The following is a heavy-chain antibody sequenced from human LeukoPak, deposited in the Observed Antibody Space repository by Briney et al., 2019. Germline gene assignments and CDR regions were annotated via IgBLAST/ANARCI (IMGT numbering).Heavy chain of an antibody. J-gene: IGHJ6*03. Sequence: ASVKVSCKASGYTFTGYYMHWVRQAPGQGLEWMGWINPNSGGTNYAQKLQGRVTMTTDTSTSTAYMELRSLRSDDTAVYYCARRTTVVTPGYYYYYMDVWGKGTTVTVSS. CDR3: ARRTTVVTPGYYYYYMDV. V-gene: IGHV1-2*02. CDR1: GYTFTGYY. D-gene: IGHD4-23*01. CDR2: INPNSGGT.